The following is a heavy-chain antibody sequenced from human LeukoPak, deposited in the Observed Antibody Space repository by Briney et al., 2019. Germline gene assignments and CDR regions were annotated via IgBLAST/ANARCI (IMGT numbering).Heavy chain of an antibody. Sequence: PSETLSLACTVSGGSISSYYWSWIRQPPGKGLEWIGYIYYSGSTNYNPSLKSRVTISVDTSKNQFSLKLSSVTAADTAVYYCARLAVAGTPDDYWGQGTLVTVSS. D-gene: IGHD6-19*01. CDR2: IYYSGST. CDR1: GGSISSYY. V-gene: IGHV4-59*01. J-gene: IGHJ4*02. CDR3: ARLAVAGTPDDY.